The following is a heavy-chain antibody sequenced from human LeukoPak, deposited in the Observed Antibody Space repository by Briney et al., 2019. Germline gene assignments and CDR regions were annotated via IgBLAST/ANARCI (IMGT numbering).Heavy chain of an antibody. V-gene: IGHV3-9*03. CDR2: ISWNSGSI. CDR3: AKGSYCSSTSCYFDY. CDR1: GFTFDDYA. D-gene: IGHD2-2*01. J-gene: IGHJ4*02. Sequence: TGGSLRLSCAASGFTFDDYAMHWVRHAPGKGLEWVSGISWNSGSIGYADSVKGRFTISRDNAKNPLYLQMNSLRAEDMALYYCAKGSYCSSTSCYFDYWGQGTLVTVSS.